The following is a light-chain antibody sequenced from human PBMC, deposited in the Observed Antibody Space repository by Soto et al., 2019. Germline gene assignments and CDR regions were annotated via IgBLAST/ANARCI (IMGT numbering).Light chain of an antibody. CDR3: QQYDSAPNA. J-gene: IGKJ5*01. CDR2: GAS. Sequence: EIVLTQSPGTLSLSPGERATVSCRSSQSVSGNHLAWYQQKPGQAPRLLIHGASSRATGTPDRFSGSGSGTDFTLTISRLEPGDFAVYYCQQYDSAPNAFGQGTRLEIK. V-gene: IGKV3-20*01. CDR1: QSVSGNH.